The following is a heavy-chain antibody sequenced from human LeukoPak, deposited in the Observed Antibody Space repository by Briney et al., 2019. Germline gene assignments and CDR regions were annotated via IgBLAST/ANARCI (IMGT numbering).Heavy chain of an antibody. Sequence: ETLSLTCTVSGGSISSSGYYWGWVRQAPGKGLEWVSSISSSSSYIYYADSVKGRFTISRDNAKNSLYLQMNSLRAEDTAVYYCLTIVETDIDAFDIWGQGTKATVSS. D-gene: IGHD2-21*01. V-gene: IGHV3-21*01. CDR1: GGSISSSGYY. CDR2: ISSSSSYI. J-gene: IGHJ3*02. CDR3: LTIVETDIDAFDI.